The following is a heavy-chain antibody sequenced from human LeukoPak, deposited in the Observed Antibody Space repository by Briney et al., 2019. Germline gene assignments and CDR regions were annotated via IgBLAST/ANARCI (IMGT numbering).Heavy chain of an antibody. Sequence: GSLRLSCAASGFTFSSYSMNWVRQAPGKGLEWVSYISSSSSTIYYADSVKGRFTISRDNAKNSLYLQMNSLRAEDTAVYYCARETEFYGYDPFYYYYYYMDVWGKGTTVTVSS. D-gene: IGHD5-18*01. J-gene: IGHJ6*03. CDR1: GFTFSSYS. V-gene: IGHV3-48*01. CDR2: ISSSSSTI. CDR3: ARETEFYGYDPFYYYYYYMDV.